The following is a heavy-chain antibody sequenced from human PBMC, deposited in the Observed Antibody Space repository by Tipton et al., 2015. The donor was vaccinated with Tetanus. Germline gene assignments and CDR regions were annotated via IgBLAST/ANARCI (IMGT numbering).Heavy chain of an antibody. Sequence: SGFSFRNYGMHWVRQAPGKGLEWVAVAWYDGSSKYYADSVKGRFTISRDNSKNSVYLQMTSLGVEDTALYYCARRRVAMSGHYGMDVWGQGTTVTVSS. V-gene: IGHV3-33*01. CDR3: ARRRVAMSGHYGMDV. CDR1: GFSFRNYG. J-gene: IGHJ6*02. CDR2: AWYDGSSK. D-gene: IGHD3-10*01.